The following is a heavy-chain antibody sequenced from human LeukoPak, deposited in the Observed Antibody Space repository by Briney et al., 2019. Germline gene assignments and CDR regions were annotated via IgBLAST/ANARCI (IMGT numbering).Heavy chain of an antibody. CDR3: AGSVAPGSYTPFAY. D-gene: IGHD3/OR15-3a*01. J-gene: IGHJ4*02. CDR2: IYNSGST. CDR1: GGSISSYY. V-gene: IGHV4-59*01. Sequence: SETLSLTCTVSGGSISSYYWNWIRQPPGKGLEWIGYIYNSGSTNYNPSLKSRVTISLDTSKNQFSLQLSSVTTADTAVYFCAGSVAPGSYTPFAYWGQGTLVTVPS.